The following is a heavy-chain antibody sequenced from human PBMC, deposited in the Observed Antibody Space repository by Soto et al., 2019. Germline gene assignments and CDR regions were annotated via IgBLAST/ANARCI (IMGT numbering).Heavy chain of an antibody. CDR3: ARVWGRTFDY. CDR2: IYFSEST. CDR1: GASISSGDHY. Sequence: PSETLSLTCNVSGASISSGDHYWSWIRQPPGKGLEWIGYIYFSESTSYNPSLKSRVTISGDKSKNQFSLRVTSVTAADTAVYYCARVWGRTFDYWGQGTLVTVSS. J-gene: IGHJ4*02. V-gene: IGHV4-30-4*01. D-gene: IGHD7-27*01.